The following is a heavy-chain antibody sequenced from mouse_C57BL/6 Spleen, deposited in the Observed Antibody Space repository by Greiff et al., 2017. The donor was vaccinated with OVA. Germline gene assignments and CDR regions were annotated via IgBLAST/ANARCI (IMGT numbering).Heavy chain of an antibody. CDR2: LHPNSGST. D-gene: IGHD2-5*01. V-gene: IGHV1-64*01. CDR3: ARTSNPWFAY. CDR1: GYTFTSYW. J-gene: IGHJ3*01. Sequence: QVQLQQPGAELVKPGASVKLSCKASGYTFTSYWMHWVTQRPGHGLAWIGMLHPNSGSTNYNEKFTSKATLTVVKSSSTAYMHRSSLTSEDSAVCDSARTSNPWFAYWGQGTLVTVSA.